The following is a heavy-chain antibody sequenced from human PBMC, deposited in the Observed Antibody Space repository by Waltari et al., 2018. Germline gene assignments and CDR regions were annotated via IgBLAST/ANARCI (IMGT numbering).Heavy chain of an antibody. CDR1: GDSITSSNYY. Sequence: QLQLQESGPRLVKPSETLSLTCSVSGDSITSSNYYWAWIRQPPGKGLDWIGSVYYTGSNYYEASLKSRVTISVDTSKNYFSLSRTSVTATDTAIYFCARTFMVRTIRSRGWFDPWGQGTLVTVSS. CDR3: ARTFMVRTIRSRGWFDP. D-gene: IGHD3-10*01. CDR2: VYYTGSN. J-gene: IGHJ5*02. V-gene: IGHV4-39*02.